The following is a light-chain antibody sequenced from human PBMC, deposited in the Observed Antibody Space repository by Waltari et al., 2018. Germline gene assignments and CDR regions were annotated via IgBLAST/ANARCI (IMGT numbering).Light chain of an antibody. V-gene: IGLV2-14*01. CDR1: SSDVGGYNS. J-gene: IGLJ3*02. CDR3: GSYTSISTWV. Sequence: QSALTQPASVSGSPGQSLTISCTGTSSDVGGYNSVSWYQQHPGRAPKPMLYDDSKRPSGVSNRFSGSKSGNPASLTISGLQAEDEADYYCGSYTSISTWVFGGGTKLTVL. CDR2: DDS.